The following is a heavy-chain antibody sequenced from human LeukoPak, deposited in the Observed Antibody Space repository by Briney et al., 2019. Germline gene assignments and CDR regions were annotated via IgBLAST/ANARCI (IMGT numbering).Heavy chain of an antibody. CDR3: ARDGGAITHYMDV. J-gene: IGHJ6*03. V-gene: IGHV4-59*01. CDR2: IYYSGST. D-gene: IGHD1-26*01. CDR1: GGSISSYY. Sequence: SSETLSLTCTVSGGSISSYYWSWIRQPPGKGLEWIGYIYYSGSTNYNPSLKSRVTISVDTSKNQFSLKLSSVTAADTAVYYCARDGGAITHYMDVWGKGTTVTISS.